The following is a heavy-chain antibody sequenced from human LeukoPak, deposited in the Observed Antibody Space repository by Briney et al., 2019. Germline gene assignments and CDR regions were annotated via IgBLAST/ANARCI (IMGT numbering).Heavy chain of an antibody. CDR2: INRSGST. CDR1: GGSFSGYY. J-gene: IGHJ6*03. Sequence: PSETLSLTCAVYGGSFSGYYWSWIRQPPGKGLEWIGEINRSGSTNYNPSLKSRVTISVDTSKNQFSLKLSSVTAADTAVYYCARLRGQLLNYYYYYMDVWGKGTTVTVSS. D-gene: IGHD2-2*01. CDR3: ARLRGQLLNYYYYYMDV. V-gene: IGHV4-34*01.